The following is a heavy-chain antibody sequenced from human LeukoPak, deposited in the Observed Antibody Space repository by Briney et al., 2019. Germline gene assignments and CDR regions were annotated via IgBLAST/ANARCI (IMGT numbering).Heavy chain of an antibody. CDR3: ALIGYYNYGLVY. CDR1: GGSINSYY. Sequence: PSETLSLTCSVSGGSINSYYWSWIRQPPGKGLEWIGYIYYSGSTNYSPSLKSRVSISIDTSKNQFSLNLRSVTAADTAVFYCALIGYYNYGLVYWGQGTLVTVSS. J-gene: IGHJ4*02. D-gene: IGHD3-9*01. V-gene: IGHV4-59*01. CDR2: IYYSGST.